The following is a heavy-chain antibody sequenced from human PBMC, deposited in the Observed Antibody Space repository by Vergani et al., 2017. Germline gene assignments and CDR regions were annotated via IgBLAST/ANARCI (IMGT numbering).Heavy chain of an antibody. CDR2: ISAYNGNT. CDR3: ASDPLSGYCSSTSCYAGAFDI. Sequence: QVQLVQSGAEVKKPGASVKVSCKASGYTFTSYGISWVRQAPGQGLEWMGWISAYNGNTNYAQKLQGRVTMTTDTSTSTAYMELRSLRSDDTAVYYCASDPLSGYCSSTSCYAGAFDIWGQGTMVTVSS. J-gene: IGHJ3*02. V-gene: IGHV1-18*01. CDR1: GYTFTSYG. D-gene: IGHD2-2*03.